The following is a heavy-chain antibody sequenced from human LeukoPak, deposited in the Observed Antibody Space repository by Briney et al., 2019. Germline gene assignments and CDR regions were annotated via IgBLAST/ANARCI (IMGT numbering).Heavy chain of an antibody. J-gene: IGHJ6*04. CDR3: AKPSGGSSWSLRPYYYYGMDV. Sequence: PGRSLRLSCAASGFTFSSYGMHWVRQAPGKGLEWVAVISYDGSNKYYADSVKGRFTISRDNSKNTLCLQMNSLRAEDTAVYYCAKPSGGSSWSLRPYYYYGMDVWGKGTTVTVSS. V-gene: IGHV3-30*18. CDR2: ISYDGSNK. CDR1: GFTFSSYG. D-gene: IGHD6-13*01.